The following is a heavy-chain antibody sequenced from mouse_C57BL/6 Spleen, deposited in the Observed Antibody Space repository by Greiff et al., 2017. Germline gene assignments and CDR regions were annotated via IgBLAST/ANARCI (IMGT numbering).Heavy chain of an antibody. D-gene: IGHD2-3*01. CDR1: EYEFPSHD. J-gene: IGHJ1*03. CDR3: ARQGNYDGYYDWYFDV. CDR2: ITSDGGSS. Sequence: EVKLMESGGGLVQPGESLKLSCESNEYEFPSHDMSWVRKTPEKRLELVAAITSDGGSSYYPDTMERRFIISRENTKKTLYLQMSSLSSEYTALYYCARQGNYDGYYDWYFDVWGTGTTVTVSS. V-gene: IGHV5-2*01.